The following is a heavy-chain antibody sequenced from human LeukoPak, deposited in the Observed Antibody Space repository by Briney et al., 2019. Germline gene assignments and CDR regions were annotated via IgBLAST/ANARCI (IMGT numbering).Heavy chain of an antibody. V-gene: IGHV4-59*12. CDR3: ARGMAPADAFDI. Sequence: PSETLSLTCTVSGASISYSYWSWIRQPPGKGLEWIGNIYYGGSTYYNPSLKSRVIISVDTSKNQFSLRLSSVTATDTAVYYCARGMAPADAFDIWGQGTMVTVSS. J-gene: IGHJ3*02. CDR1: GASISYSY. D-gene: IGHD2-8*01. CDR2: IYYGGST.